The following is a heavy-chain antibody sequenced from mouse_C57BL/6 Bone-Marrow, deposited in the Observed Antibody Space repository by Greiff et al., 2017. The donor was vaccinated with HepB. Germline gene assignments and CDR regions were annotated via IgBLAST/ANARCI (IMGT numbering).Heavy chain of an antibody. D-gene: IGHD2-2*01. Sequence: EVMLVESEGGLVQPGGSLKLSCAASGFTFSDYYMYWVRQTPEKRLEWVAYISNGGGSTYYPDTVKGRFTISRDNAKNTLYLQMSRLKSEDTAMYYCARHEDYGYDDWYFDVWGTGTTVTVSS. CDR2: ISNGGGST. CDR3: ARHEDYGYDDWYFDV. CDR1: GFTFSDYY. J-gene: IGHJ1*03. V-gene: IGHV5-12*01.